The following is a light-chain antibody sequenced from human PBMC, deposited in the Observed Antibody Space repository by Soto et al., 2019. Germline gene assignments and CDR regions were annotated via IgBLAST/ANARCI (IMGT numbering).Light chain of an antibody. CDR3: ISYAGSSNV. CDR1: SSDVGGYNY. V-gene: IGLV2-8*01. Sequence: QSALTQPPSASGSPGQSVAISCTGTSSDVGGYNYVSWYQQHPGKAPKLMIYEVNKRPSGVPDRFSGSKSGNTASLTVSGLQAEDEADYYFISYAGSSNVVGTGTKVTVL. J-gene: IGLJ1*01. CDR2: EVN.